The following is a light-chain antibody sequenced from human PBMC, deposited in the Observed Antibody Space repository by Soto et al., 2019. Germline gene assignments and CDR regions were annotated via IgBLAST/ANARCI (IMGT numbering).Light chain of an antibody. V-gene: IGKV2-30*01. CDR1: QSLVNSDGNTY. CDR2: KVS. Sequence: EVVMTQSPLSLPVTLGQPASISCRSSQSLVNSDGNTYLNWFHQRPGQSPRRLIYKVSNRDSGGPSRFRGSGSGAAFTLRFSRVEAVYVGVYYCWHGSRWPRTLGRGTGVEIK. CDR3: WHGSRWPRT. J-gene: IGKJ4*02.